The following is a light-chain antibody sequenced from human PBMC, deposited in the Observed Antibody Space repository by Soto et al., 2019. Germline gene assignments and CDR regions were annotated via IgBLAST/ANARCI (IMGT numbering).Light chain of an antibody. CDR2: KAS. Sequence: DIQMTQSPSTLSASVGDRVTITCRASQSISSWLAWYQQKPGKAPKLLIYKASSLESGVPSRFSGSGSATEFTLTISSLQPDEFATEDCQHYTHYMYTFGQGTKLESK. CDR1: QSISSW. CDR3: QHYTHYMYT. J-gene: IGKJ2*01. V-gene: IGKV1-5*03.